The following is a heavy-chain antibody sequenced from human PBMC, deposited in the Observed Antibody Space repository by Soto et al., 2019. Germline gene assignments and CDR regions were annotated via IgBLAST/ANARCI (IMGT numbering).Heavy chain of an antibody. CDR1: GDTFSNSV. CDR3: ATPSPFLGQYCSLPYY. Sequence: QVHLVQSGAEVKKPGSSVKVSCRASGDTFSNSVITWVRQAPGQGLEWLGMIIPIFGSTNYSPRLQGRVAISADSSTRTAYLELTNLRPDDTAVFFCATPSPFLGQYCSLPYYWGHGTLVTVTS. J-gene: IGHJ4*01. D-gene: IGHD2-15*01. V-gene: IGHV1-69*18. CDR2: IIPIFGST.